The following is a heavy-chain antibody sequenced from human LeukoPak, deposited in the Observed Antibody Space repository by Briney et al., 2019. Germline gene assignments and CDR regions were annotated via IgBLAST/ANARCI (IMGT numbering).Heavy chain of an antibody. D-gene: IGHD4-17*01. J-gene: IGHJ4*02. V-gene: IGHV3-74*01. CDR3: ARGRGTTYQFEY. CDR2: TNSDGSSA. Sequence: GGSLRLSCAAPGFSFSRYWMHWVRQAPGKGLVWVSRTNSDGSSASYADSVKGRFTISRDNARNTLYLQVNSLRAEDTAVYYCARGRGTTYQFEYWGQGTLAIVSS. CDR1: GFSFSRYW.